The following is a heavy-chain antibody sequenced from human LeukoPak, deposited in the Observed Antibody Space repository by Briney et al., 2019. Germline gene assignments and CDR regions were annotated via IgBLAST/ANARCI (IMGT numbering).Heavy chain of an antibody. Sequence: ASVKVSCKASGYTFTGYYMHWVRQAPGQGLEWMGWINPNSGGTNYAQKFQGRVTMTRDTSISTAYMELSRLRSDDTAVYYCARDGPQPPDIAVVPAAISGIGWFDPWGQGTLVTVSS. D-gene: IGHD2-2*01. J-gene: IGHJ5*02. V-gene: IGHV1-2*02. CDR1: GYTFTGYY. CDR2: INPNSGGT. CDR3: ARDGPQPPDIAVVPAAISGIGWFDP.